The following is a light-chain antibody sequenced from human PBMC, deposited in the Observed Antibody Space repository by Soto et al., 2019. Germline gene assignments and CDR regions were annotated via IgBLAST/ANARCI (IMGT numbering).Light chain of an antibody. CDR1: QSVGTM. CDR2: ETS. CDR3: QVRSDWPPFKYT. J-gene: IGKJ2*01. Sequence: EIVLTQSPATLSLSAGERVTLSCRSSQSVGTMVAWYQQQVGRTPRLLIYETSSRATGVPARFSGSGSGTDFTLTISRLEPEDFAIYFCQVRSDWPPFKYTFGQGTKLEVK. V-gene: IGKV3-11*01.